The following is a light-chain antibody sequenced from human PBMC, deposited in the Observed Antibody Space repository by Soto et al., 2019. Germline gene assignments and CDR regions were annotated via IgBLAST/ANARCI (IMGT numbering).Light chain of an antibody. CDR2: DVS. Sequence: QSALTQPASVSGSPGQSITISCTGSDRDIGGYNYVSWYQQHPDKAPKLIIYDVSNRPSGVSNRFSGSKSGNTASLTISGLQAEDAAHYYCTSYTSSNTYVFGSGTMLTVL. CDR1: DRDIGGYNY. J-gene: IGLJ1*01. CDR3: TSYTSSNTYV. V-gene: IGLV2-14*01.